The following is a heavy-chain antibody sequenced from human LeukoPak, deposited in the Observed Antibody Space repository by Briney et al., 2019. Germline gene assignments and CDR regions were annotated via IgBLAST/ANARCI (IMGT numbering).Heavy chain of an antibody. J-gene: IGHJ3*02. D-gene: IGHD6-13*01. V-gene: IGHV1-2*02. CDR3: ARDLSSSTDDAFDI. CDR1: GYTFTGYY. CDR2: INPNSGGT. Sequence: ASVKVSCKASGYTFTGYYMHWVRQAPGQGLEWMGWINPNSGGTNYAQKFQGRVTMTRDTSTSTAYMELSRLRSDDTAVYYCARDLSSSTDDAFDIWGQGTMVTVSS.